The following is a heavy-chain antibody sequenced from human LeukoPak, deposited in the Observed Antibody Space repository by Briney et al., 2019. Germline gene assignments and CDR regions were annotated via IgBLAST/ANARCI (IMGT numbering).Heavy chain of an antibody. CDR1: GGSISSYY. CDR2: IYYSGST. D-gene: IGHD2/OR15-2a*01. CDR3: VRDRDLYYFDY. Sequence: PSETLSLTCTVSGGSISSYYWSWIRQPPGKGLEWIGYIYYSGSTNYNPSLKSRVTISVDTSKNQFSLKLSSVTAADTAVYYCVRDRDLYYFDYWGQGTLVTVSS. V-gene: IGHV4-59*01. J-gene: IGHJ4*02.